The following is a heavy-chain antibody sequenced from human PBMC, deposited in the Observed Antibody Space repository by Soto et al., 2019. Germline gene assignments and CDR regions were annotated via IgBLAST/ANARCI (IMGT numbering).Heavy chain of an antibody. CDR2: ISAYNGNT. CDR3: AIVQNSLLTYYYGYLDV. V-gene: IGHV1-18*01. J-gene: IGHJ6*03. D-gene: IGHD2-15*01. Sequence: VPLVQSGAEVKKPGASVKVSCKASGYTFTSYGISWVRQAPGQGLEWMGWISAYNGNTNYAQKLQGRVTMTTDTSTSTAYMELSRLTSDDTAVYYGAIVQNSLLTYYYGYLDVRGKGTTVTDSS. CDR1: GYTFTSYG.